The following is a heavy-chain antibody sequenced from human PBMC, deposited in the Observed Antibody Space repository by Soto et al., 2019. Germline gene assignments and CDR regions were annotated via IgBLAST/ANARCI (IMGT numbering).Heavy chain of an antibody. V-gene: IGHV4-59*01. CDR3: AGVPAAAVLHDFWSGYYFDY. Sequence: SETLSLTCTVSGGSISSYYWSWIRQPPGKGLEWIGYIYYSGSTNYNPSLKSRVTISVDTSKNQFSLKLSSVTAADTAVYYCAGVPAAAVLHDFWSGYYFDYWGQGTLVTVSS. CDR1: GGSISSYY. D-gene: IGHD3-3*01. CDR2: IYYSGST. J-gene: IGHJ4*02.